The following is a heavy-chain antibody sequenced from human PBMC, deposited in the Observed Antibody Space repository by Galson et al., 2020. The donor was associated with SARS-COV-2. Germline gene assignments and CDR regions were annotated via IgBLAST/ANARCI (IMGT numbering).Heavy chain of an antibody. CDR1: GYTFTSYY. J-gene: IGHJ6*03. Sequence: ASVKVSCKASGYTFTSYYMHWVRQAPGQGLEWMGIINPSGGSTSYAQKFQGRVTMTRDTSTSTVYMELSSLRSEDTAVYYCARAPNWNLRGKLDYYYYMDVWGKGTTVTVSS. CDR3: ARAPNWNLRGKLDYYYYMDV. CDR2: INPSGGST. V-gene: IGHV1-46*01. D-gene: IGHD1-1*01.